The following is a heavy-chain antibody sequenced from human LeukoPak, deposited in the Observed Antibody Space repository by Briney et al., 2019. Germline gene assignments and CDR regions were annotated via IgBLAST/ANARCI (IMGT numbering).Heavy chain of an antibody. CDR2: INHSGST. D-gene: IGHD2-21*02. CDR3: AILRVTSRTFDY. J-gene: IGHJ4*02. V-gene: IGHV4-34*01. CDR1: GGSFSGYY. Sequence: PSETLSLTCAVYGGSFSGYYWSWIRQPPGKGLEWIGEINHSGSTNYNPSLKSRVTISVDTSKNQFSLKLSSVTAADTAVYYCAILRVTSRTFDYLGQGTLVTVSS.